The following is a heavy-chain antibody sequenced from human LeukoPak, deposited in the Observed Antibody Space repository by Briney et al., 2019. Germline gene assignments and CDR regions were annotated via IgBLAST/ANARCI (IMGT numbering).Heavy chain of an antibody. CDR2: IYYSGST. D-gene: IGHD3-3*01. CDR3: ASRPIITIFGVVIKNHPFDY. J-gene: IGHJ4*02. Sequence: SETLSLTCTVSGGSISSSSYYLGWMRQPPGKGLEWIGSIYYSGSTYYNPSLKSRVTISVDASKNQFSLKLSSVTAADTAVYYCASRPIITIFGVVIKNHPFDYWGQGTLVTVSS. CDR1: GGSISSSSYY. V-gene: IGHV4-39*01.